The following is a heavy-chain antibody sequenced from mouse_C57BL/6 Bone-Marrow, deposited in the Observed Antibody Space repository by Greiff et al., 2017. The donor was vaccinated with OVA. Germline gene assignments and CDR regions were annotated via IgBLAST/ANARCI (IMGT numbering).Heavy chain of an antibody. Sequence: VQLQQSGAELVKPGASVTLSCTASGFTITDYYMHWVKQRTEQGLEWIGRIDPEAGETKYTPKFKGKATITADTSSNTAYLQLSSLTSEDTAVYYCARPILTGGSLYAMDYWGQGTSVTVSS. J-gene: IGHJ4*01. D-gene: IGHD6-2*01. CDR2: IDPEAGET. CDR1: GFTITDYY. V-gene: IGHV14-2*01. CDR3: ARPILTGGSLYAMDY.